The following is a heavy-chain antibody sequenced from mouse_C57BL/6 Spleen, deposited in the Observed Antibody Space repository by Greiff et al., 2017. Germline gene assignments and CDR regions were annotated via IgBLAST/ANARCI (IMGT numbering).Heavy chain of an antibody. CDR3: ASPGSSYYYAMDY. D-gene: IGHD1-1*01. CDR1: GFNIKDYY. Sequence: EVQLQQSGAELVKPGASVKLSCTASGFNIKDYYMHWVKQRTEQGLEWIGRIDPEDGETKYAPKVQGKATITADTSYNPAYLQLSSLTSVDTAVYSCASPGSSYYYAMDYWGQGTSVTVSS. J-gene: IGHJ4*01. CDR2: IDPEDGET. V-gene: IGHV14-2*01.